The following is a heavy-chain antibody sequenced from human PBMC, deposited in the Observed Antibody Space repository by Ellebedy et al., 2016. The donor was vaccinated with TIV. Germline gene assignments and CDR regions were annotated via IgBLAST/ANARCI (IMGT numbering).Heavy chain of an antibody. J-gene: IGHJ4*02. Sequence: GGSLRLXXAASGFTFSDYYMSWIRQAPGKGLEWVSYISSSGSTIYYADSVKGRFTISRDNAKNSLYLQMNSLRAEDTAVYYCARDLLDYDILTASMLFDYWGQGTLVTVSS. CDR2: ISSSGSTI. CDR3: ARDLLDYDILTASMLFDY. V-gene: IGHV3-11*01. D-gene: IGHD3-9*01. CDR1: GFTFSDYY.